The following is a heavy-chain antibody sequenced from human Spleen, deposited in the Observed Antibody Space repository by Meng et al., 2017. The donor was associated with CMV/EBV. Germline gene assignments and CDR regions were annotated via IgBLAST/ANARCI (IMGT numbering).Heavy chain of an antibody. CDR3: ARDFDAGWLGY. CDR2: ISSSGSTI. J-gene: IGHJ4*02. Sequence: GGSLRLSCAASGFTFSSYEMNWVRQAPGKGLEWVSYISSSGSTIYYADSVKGRFTISSDNAKNSLYLQMNSLRAEDTAVYYCARDFDAGWLGYWGQGTLVTVSS. V-gene: IGHV3-48*03. CDR1: GFTFSSYE. D-gene: IGHD6-19*01.